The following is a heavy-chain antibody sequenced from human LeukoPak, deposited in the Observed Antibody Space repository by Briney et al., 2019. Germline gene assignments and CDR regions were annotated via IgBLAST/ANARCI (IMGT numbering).Heavy chain of an antibody. CDR3: ATPTMRGPSYGYVRLLN. CDR2: MNPSSGDT. D-gene: IGHD5-18*01. Sequence: ASVRVSCKASGYTFTSFDINWVRQAPGQGPEWMGWMNPSSGDTGYAQKFQGRVTFTRDTSTNTAYMELSSLTSEDTAVYYCATPTMRGPSYGYVRLLNWGQGSLVTVSS. V-gene: IGHV1-8*03. CDR1: GYTFTSFD. J-gene: IGHJ4*02.